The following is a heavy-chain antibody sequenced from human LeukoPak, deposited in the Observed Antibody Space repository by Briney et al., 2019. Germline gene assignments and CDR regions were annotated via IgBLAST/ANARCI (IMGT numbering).Heavy chain of an antibody. D-gene: IGHD2-2*01. J-gene: IGHJ6*03. CDR2: INYSGST. CDR1: GGSISSYY. CDR3: ARTRTVYQYYYYMDV. V-gene: IGHV4-59*01. Sequence: SETLSLTCTVSGGSISSYYWSWLRQPPGKGLEWIGDINYSGSTNYNPSLNSRVTISVDTSKNQFSLKLTSVTAADTAVYYCARTRTVYQYYYYMDVWGKGTTVTVAS.